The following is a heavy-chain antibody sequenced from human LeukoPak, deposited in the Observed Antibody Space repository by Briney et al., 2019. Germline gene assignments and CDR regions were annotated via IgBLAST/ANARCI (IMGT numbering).Heavy chain of an antibody. D-gene: IGHD5-12*01. V-gene: IGHV3-21*01. CDR2: ISSSSSYI. CDR3: ARVVATMPLVYYYMDV. J-gene: IGHJ6*03. CDR1: GFTFSSYS. Sequence: PGGSLRLSCAASGFTFSSYSMNWVRQALGKGLEWVSSISSSSSYIYYADSVKGRFTISRDNAKNSLYLQMNSLRAEDTAVYYCARVVATMPLVYYYMDVWGKGTTVTVSS.